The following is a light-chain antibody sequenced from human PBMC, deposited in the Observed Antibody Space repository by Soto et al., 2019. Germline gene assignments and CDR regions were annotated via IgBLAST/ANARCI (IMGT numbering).Light chain of an antibody. V-gene: IGKV3-15*01. Sequence: EVVMTQSPATLSVSPGDSATLSCRGSQSVDTNVVWYQQKPGQPPRLLVHSASIRATGVPARFTGIGSGTDFTLTISGLQSDDFAIYYCQQYYNWPPYTFGQGTRLQIK. J-gene: IGKJ2*01. CDR1: QSVDTN. CDR2: SAS. CDR3: QQYYNWPPYT.